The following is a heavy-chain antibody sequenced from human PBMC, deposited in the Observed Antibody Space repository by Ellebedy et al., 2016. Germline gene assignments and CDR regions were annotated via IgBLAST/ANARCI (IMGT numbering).Heavy chain of an antibody. CDR3: ARFSYDTTGFVFGGNDAFDI. CDR2: MSSSGTTI. Sequence: GESLKISXVASGFTFSDYYMSWIWQAPGKGLECISYMSSSGTTIYNADSVKGRFTISRDNAKNSVYLQMNNLRADDTAVYYCARFSYDTTGFVFGGNDAFDIWGQGTMVTVSP. J-gene: IGHJ3*02. D-gene: IGHD3-22*01. V-gene: IGHV3-11*01. CDR1: GFTFSDYY.